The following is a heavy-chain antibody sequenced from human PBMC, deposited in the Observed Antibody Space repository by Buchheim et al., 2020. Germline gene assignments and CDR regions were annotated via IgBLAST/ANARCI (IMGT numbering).Heavy chain of an antibody. D-gene: IGHD4/OR15-4a*01. Sequence: EVQLVESGGGLVQPGGSLRLSCAASGFIFHNYWMSWVRQAPGKGLEWVANIKDDGTDENYVDFVKGRFTISRDNAKDSLYLQMNSLRAEDTAVYYCARDIPRGASDFDYWGQGTL. J-gene: IGHJ4*02. CDR3: ARDIPRGASDFDY. CDR1: GFIFHNYW. CDR2: IKDDGTDE. V-gene: IGHV3-7*01.